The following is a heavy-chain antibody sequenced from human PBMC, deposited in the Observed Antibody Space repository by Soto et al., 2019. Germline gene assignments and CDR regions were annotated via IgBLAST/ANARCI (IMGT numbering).Heavy chain of an antibody. CDR3: ARDTDPVVVPAAPEVGAFDI. CDR2: IIPLLRIT. Sequence: QVQLVQSGGEVKKPGSSVKVSCSVSGGTFRTYTFSWVRQAPGQGLEWMGSIIPLLRITNYAQKFQGRVTSIADKSTNTAYMELSSMTSEDTAIFDCARDTDPVVVPAAPEVGAFDIWGQGTMVIVSS. CDR1: GGTFRTYT. V-gene: IGHV1-69*08. D-gene: IGHD2-15*01. J-gene: IGHJ3*02.